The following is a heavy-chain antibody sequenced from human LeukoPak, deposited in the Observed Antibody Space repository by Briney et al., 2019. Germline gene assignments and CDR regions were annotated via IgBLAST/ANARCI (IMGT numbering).Heavy chain of an antibody. CDR1: GFTFDDYT. V-gene: IGHV3-43*01. J-gene: IGHJ4*02. Sequence: PGGSLRLSCAASGFTFDDYTMHWVRQAPGKTLESVSLISWDGTTYYADSVKDRFTISRDNSKTSLYLEIDTLRTEDTAFYYCAKDLSYESSGSVIDNWGQGTLVTVSS. CDR3: AKDLSYESSGSVIDN. CDR2: ISWDGTT. D-gene: IGHD3-22*01.